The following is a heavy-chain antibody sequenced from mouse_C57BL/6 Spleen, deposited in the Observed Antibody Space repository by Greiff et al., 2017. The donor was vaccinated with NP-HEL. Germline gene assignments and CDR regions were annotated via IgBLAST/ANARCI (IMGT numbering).Heavy chain of an antibody. CDR1: GYTFTGYW. D-gene: IGHD1-1*01. CDR3: TRSPYYGSSSYYAMDY. J-gene: IGHJ4*01. CDR2: IYPGNSDN. Sequence: EVQLQQSGTVLARPGASVKMSCKTSGYTFTGYWMHWVKQRPGQGLEWIGAIYPGNSDNSYNQKFKGKAKLTAVTSASTAYMELSSLTNEDSAVYYCTRSPYYGSSSYYAMDYWGQGTSVTVSS. V-gene: IGHV1-5*01.